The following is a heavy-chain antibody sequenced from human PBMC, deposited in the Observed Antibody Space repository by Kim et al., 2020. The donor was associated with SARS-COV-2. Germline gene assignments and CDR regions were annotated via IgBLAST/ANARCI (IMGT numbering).Heavy chain of an antibody. V-gene: IGHV3-74*01. D-gene: IGHD6-19*01. CDR2: INSDGSST. CDR3: ARAFRVAGMGLYYYYGMDV. Sequence: GGSLRLSCAASGFTFSSYWMHWVRQAPGKGLVWVSRINSDGSSTSYADSVKGRFTISRDNAKNTLYLQMNSLRAEDTAVYYCARAFRVAGMGLYYYYGMDVWGQGTTVTVSS. CDR1: GFTFSSYW. J-gene: IGHJ6*02.